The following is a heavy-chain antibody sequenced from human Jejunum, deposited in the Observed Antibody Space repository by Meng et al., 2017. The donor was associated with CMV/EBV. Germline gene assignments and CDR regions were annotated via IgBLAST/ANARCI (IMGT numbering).Heavy chain of an antibody. CDR1: GYTFSKFY. J-gene: IGHJ5*02. CDR2: IDLRGGST. V-gene: IGHV1-46*01. CDR3: ARDRGYNYGYDH. D-gene: IGHD5-18*01. Sequence: CEASGYTFSKFYMHWVGQAPGQGLEWMGVIDLRGGSTSYAQKFQSRVTLTSDTSTSTVDMQLSSLRSEDTAIYYCARDRGYNYGYDHWGQGTLVTVSS.